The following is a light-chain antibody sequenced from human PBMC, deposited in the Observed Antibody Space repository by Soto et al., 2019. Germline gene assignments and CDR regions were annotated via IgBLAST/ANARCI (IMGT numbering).Light chain of an antibody. J-gene: IGKJ1*01. CDR1: QSVSSN. CDR3: QQYNNWPWT. CDR2: GAS. Sequence: EIVMTQSPATLSVSPGERATLSCRASQSVSSNLAWYQQKPGQAPRLLIYGASTRATGIPARFSGSGSGTEFTLTISSLQSEDFAVYYCQQYNNWPWTLGQGNKVEIK. V-gene: IGKV3-15*01.